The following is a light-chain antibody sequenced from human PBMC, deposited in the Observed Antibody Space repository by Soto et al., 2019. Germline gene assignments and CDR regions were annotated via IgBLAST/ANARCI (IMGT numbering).Light chain of an antibody. J-gene: IGKJ2*01. Sequence: EIVLTQSPATLSLSPGERATLSCRASQSVSSYLAWYQQKPGQAPRLLIYDASHRATGIPARFSGGGSGTDFTLTISSREPEDFAVYYCQQRFNWPRFTFGQGTKLEIK. V-gene: IGKV3-11*01. CDR2: DAS. CDR3: QQRFNWPRFT. CDR1: QSVSSY.